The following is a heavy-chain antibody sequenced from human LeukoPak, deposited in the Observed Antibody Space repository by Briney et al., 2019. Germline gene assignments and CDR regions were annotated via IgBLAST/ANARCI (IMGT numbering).Heavy chain of an antibody. J-gene: IGHJ3*02. D-gene: IGHD6-13*01. V-gene: IGHV3-11*01. Sequence: GGSLRLSCAASGFTFSDYYMSWIRQAPGKGLEWVSYISSSGSTIYYADSVKGRFTISRDNAKNSLYLQMNSLRAEDTAVYYCARDDSGYSSSWYAFDIWGQGTMVTVSS. CDR3: ARDDSGYSSSWYAFDI. CDR1: GFTFSDYY. CDR2: ISSSGSTI.